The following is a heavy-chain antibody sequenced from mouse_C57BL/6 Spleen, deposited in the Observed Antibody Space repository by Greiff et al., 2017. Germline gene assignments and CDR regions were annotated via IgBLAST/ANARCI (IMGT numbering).Heavy chain of an antibody. CDR3: ARELRRGFVGY. CDR2: IFPGDGDT. D-gene: IGHD4-1*01. Sequence: QVQLQQSGPELVKPGASVKISCKASGYAFRSSWMNWVKQRPGKGLEWIGRIFPGDGDTNYNGQFKGKATLTADKSTSTAYMQLSGLTSEDSAVHFCARELRRGFVGYWGQGTTHSLL. V-gene: IGHV1-82*01. J-gene: IGHJ2*01. CDR1: GYAFRSSW.